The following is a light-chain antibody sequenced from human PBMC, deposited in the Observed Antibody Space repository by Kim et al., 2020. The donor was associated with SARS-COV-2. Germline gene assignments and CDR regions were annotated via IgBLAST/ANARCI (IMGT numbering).Light chain of an antibody. CDR2: YDS. CDR3: QVYDSNSDHWV. V-gene: IGLV3-21*04. Sequence: APGKTAGITWGGNNIGSKSVQWYRQQPGQAPVLVIYYDSDRPSGIPERFSGSNSGNTATLTISRVEAGDEADYYCQVYDSNSDHWVFGGGTRLTVL. CDR1: NIGSKS. J-gene: IGLJ3*02.